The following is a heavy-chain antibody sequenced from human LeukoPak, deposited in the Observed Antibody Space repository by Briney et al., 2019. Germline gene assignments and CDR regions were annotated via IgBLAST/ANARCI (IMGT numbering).Heavy chain of an antibody. CDR3: AKDVSVIQGYFDH. CDR2: ISGSGDNT. D-gene: IGHD2-21*01. Sequence: GGSLRLSCAASGFIFSSYAMSWARQAPGKGLEWVSGISGSGDNTYYADSVKGRFTISRDNSKNTLYLQMNSLRAEDTAVYYCAKDVSVIQGYFDHWGQGTLVTVSS. J-gene: IGHJ4*02. CDR1: GFIFSSYA. V-gene: IGHV3-23*01.